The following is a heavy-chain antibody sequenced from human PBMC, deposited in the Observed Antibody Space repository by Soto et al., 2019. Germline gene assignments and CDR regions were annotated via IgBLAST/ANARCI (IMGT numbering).Heavy chain of an antibody. CDR1: GYIFTGYG. CDR3: ARGGIDYHTGRGVAGTMDV. D-gene: IGHD3-10*01. Sequence: QAQVVQSGDEVKKPGASVKVSCKASGYIFTGYGISWVRQAPGQGLEWMGWISPYNGHTEFAQRLQGRLTLTTDTSTSTAFRERSNLRSDGTGVYFCARGGIDYHTGRGVAGTMDVWGQGTTVTVSS. J-gene: IGHJ6*02. CDR2: ISPYNGHT. V-gene: IGHV1-18*04.